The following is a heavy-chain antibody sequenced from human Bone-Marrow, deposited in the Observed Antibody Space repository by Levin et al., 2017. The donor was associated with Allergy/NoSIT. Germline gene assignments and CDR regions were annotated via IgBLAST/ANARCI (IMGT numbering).Heavy chain of an antibody. CDR1: GFTFSSYA. CDR2: ISGSGGST. Sequence: PGGSLRLSCAASGFTFSSYAMSWVRQAPGKGLEWVSAISGSGGSTYYADSVKGRFTISRDNSKNTLYLQMNSLRAEDTAVYYCANPWDVGFTMVRGDSPPGNYWGQGTLVTVSS. CDR3: ANPWDVGFTMVRGDSPPGNY. J-gene: IGHJ4*02. D-gene: IGHD3-10*01. V-gene: IGHV3-23*01.